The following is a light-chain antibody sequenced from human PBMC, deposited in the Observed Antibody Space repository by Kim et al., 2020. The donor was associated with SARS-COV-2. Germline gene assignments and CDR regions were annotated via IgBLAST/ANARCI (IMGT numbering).Light chain of an antibody. Sequence: QSALTQPPSVSGSPGQSVTISCTGTSSDVGGYNYVSWYQQYPGKAPKLMIYEVTKRPSGVPDRFSGSKSGNTASLTVSGLQAEDEADYYCSSYTGSNNFVVFGGGTQLTVL. J-gene: IGLJ2*01. CDR2: EVT. CDR1: SSDVGGYNY. V-gene: IGLV2-8*01. CDR3: SSYTGSNNFVV.